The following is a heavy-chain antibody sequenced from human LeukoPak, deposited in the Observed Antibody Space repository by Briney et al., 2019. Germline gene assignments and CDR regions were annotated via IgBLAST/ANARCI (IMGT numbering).Heavy chain of an antibody. Sequence: GGSLRLSCAAPGFTFDDYAIHWVRQVPGKGLVWVSGISWNSGNIEYADSVKGRFTISGDNAKKSLFLQMNSLRAEDTALYYCARDPSYSSSSPYFDYWGQGVLVTVSS. CDR1: GFTFDDYA. CDR2: ISWNSGNI. CDR3: ARDPSYSSSSPYFDY. D-gene: IGHD6-6*01. V-gene: IGHV3-9*01. J-gene: IGHJ4*02.